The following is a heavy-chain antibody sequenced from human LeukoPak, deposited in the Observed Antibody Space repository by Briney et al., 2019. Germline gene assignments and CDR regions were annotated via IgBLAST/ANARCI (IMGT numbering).Heavy chain of an antibody. CDR3: AREGESEWPTNDY. D-gene: IGHD3-16*01. CDR1: GFTFSSYW. V-gene: IGHV3-7*03. CDR2: IKQDGSEK. Sequence: GGSLRLSCAASGFTFSSYWMSWVRQAPGKGLEWVANIKQDGSEKYYVDSVKGRFTISRDNAKNSLYLQMNSLRAEDTAVYYCAREGESEWPTNDYWGQGTLVTVSS. J-gene: IGHJ4*02.